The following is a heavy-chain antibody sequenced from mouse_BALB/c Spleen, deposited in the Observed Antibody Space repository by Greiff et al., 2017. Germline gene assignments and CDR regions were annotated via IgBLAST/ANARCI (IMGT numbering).Heavy chain of an antibody. CDR2: INPSTGYT. Sequence: VQLQQSGAELAKPGASVKMSCKASGYTFTSYWMHWVKQRPGQGLEWIGYINPSTGYTEYNQKFKDKATLTADKSSSTAYMQLSSLTSEDSAVYYCAREVVGDYWGQGTTLTVSS. CDR1: GYTFTSYW. J-gene: IGHJ2*01. D-gene: IGHD1-1*01. V-gene: IGHV1-7*01. CDR3: AREVVGDY.